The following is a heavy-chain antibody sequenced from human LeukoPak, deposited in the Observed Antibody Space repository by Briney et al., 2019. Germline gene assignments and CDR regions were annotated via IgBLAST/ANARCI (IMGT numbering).Heavy chain of an antibody. D-gene: IGHD6-13*01. J-gene: IGHJ3*02. Sequence: GGSLRLSCAASGFTFSSYWMSWVRQAPGKGLEWVANIKQDGSEKYYVDSVKGRFTISRDNAKNTLYLQMNSLRAEDTAVYYCAKRGSSWYGDAFDIWGQGTMVTVSS. CDR3: AKRGSSWYGDAFDI. V-gene: IGHV3-7*03. CDR2: IKQDGSEK. CDR1: GFTFSSYW.